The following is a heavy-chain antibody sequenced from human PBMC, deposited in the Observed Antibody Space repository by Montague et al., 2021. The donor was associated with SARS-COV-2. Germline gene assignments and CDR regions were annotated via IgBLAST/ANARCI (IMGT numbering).Heavy chain of an antibody. J-gene: IGHJ3*01. V-gene: IGHV2-5*02. CDR1: GFSLVTSGEA. D-gene: IGHD3-22*01. Sequence: PALVKPTQTLTLTCTFSGFSLVTSGEAVGWFRQPPGKAPEWLGLIYWDYDTRYSPSLKRRITITKDISKNEVVLTLTNMDPVDTATYYCAHRRYESNGDAFDFWGQGTVVIVSA. CDR3: AHRRYESNGDAFDF. CDR2: IYWDYDT.